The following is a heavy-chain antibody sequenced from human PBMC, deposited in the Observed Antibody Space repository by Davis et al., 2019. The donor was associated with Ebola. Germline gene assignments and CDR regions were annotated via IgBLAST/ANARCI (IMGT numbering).Heavy chain of an antibody. CDR3: ASPGIAAGAPRY. J-gene: IGHJ4*02. Sequence: AASVKVSCKASGYTFNIYYMYWVRQAPGQGLEWMGIINPSGGTTSYAQKFQGRVTMTRDTSTSTVYMVLISLRSEDTAVYYCASPGIAAGAPRYWGQGTLVTVSS. CDR1: GYTFNIYY. CDR2: INPSGGTT. V-gene: IGHV1-46*02. D-gene: IGHD6-13*01.